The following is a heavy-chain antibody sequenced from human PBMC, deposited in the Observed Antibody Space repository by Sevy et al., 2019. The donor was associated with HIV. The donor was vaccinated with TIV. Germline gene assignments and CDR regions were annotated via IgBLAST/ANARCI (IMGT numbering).Heavy chain of an antibody. J-gene: IGHJ4*02. D-gene: IGHD4-17*01. CDR3: TTTVTTPWAFDY. CDR2: FEPKTDGETI. V-gene: IGHV3-15*04. CDR1: GFTFSDAW. Sequence: GGSLRLSCAASGFTFSDAWMSWVRQAPGKGLEWVGRFEPKTDGETIDYAAPLKGRFTISRDDSNTTLYLQMNSLKTEDTAVYYCTTTVTTPWAFDYWGQGTLVTVSS.